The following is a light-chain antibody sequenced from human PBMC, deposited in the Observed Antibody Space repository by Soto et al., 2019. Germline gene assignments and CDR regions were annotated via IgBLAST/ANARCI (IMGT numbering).Light chain of an antibody. CDR1: QGISNY. V-gene: IGKV1-27*01. Sequence: DIQMTQSPSSLSASVGDRVTITCRASQGISNYLAWYQQKPGKVPKLLIYAASTLHSWVPSRFSGSGSGTDFTITISGLQPEDVATYYCQKYNRAPRTVGAGTKVDI. J-gene: IGKJ3*01. CDR3: QKYNRAPRT. CDR2: AAS.